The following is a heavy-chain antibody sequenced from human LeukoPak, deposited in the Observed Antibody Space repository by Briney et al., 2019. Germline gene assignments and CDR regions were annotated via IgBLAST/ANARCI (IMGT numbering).Heavy chain of an antibody. CDR3: ARDPAVTNVHDAIDM. V-gene: IGHV3-7*05. Sequence: HPGLSLSLFWAPSGSSLGNFWANWARQPPGKGREWVAIIKLNGSHEEYLHSVKGRSTISADNAKNSLFLQMNSRTANDPSVTVCARDPAVTNVHDAIDMGGQGTMVTVSS. CDR2: IKLNGSHE. CDR1: GSSLGNFW. J-gene: IGHJ3*02. D-gene: IGHD6-19*01.